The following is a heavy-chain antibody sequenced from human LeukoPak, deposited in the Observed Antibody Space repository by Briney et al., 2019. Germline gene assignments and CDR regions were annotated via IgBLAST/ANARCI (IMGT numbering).Heavy chain of an antibody. CDR1: GGSFSGYY. Sequence: SETLSLTCAVCGGSFSGYYWSWIRQPPGKGLEWIGEINHSGSTNYKPSLESRVSLSVDTSKNQFSLNLSSVTAADTAVYYCARNKLLLSFSPHYYCYYIDVWGKGTTVTVSS. CDR2: INHSGST. D-gene: IGHD2/OR15-2a*01. CDR3: ARNKLLLSFSPHYYCYYIDV. J-gene: IGHJ6*03. V-gene: IGHV4-34*01.